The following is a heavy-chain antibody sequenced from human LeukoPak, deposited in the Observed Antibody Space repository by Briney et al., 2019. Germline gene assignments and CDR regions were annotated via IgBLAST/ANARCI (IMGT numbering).Heavy chain of an antibody. Sequence: SETLSLTCAVYGGSFSGYYWSWIRQPPGKGLEWIGEINHSGSTNYNASLKSRVTITVDTSKNQFSLRLSSVTAADTAVYYCAPRGDIEHSYGYGKWFDPWGQGTRVTVSS. CDR1: GGSFSGYY. J-gene: IGHJ5*02. CDR3: APRGDIEHSYGYGKWFDP. CDR2: INHSGST. V-gene: IGHV4-34*01. D-gene: IGHD5-18*01.